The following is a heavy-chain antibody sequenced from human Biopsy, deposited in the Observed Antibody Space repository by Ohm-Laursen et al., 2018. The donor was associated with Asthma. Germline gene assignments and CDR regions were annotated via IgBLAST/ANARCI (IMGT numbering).Heavy chain of an antibody. CDR2: ITFDGSTQ. CDR3: SRDTLGYYFDI. V-gene: IGHV3-30-3*01. Sequence: SLRLSCAASGTHLGSYNMHWARQAPGKGLEWVAVITFDGSTQHYGDSVKGRFTISRDNSKNMLLLQMNSLRAEDTAVYYCSRDTLGYYFDIWGQGTQVTVSS. D-gene: IGHD6-13*01. CDR1: GTHLGSYN. J-gene: IGHJ4*02.